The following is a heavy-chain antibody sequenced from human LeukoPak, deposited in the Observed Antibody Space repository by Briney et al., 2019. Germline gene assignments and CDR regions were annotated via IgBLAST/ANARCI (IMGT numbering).Heavy chain of an antibody. V-gene: IGHV4-34*01. CDR3: ARASIGIGLLVGATQDDFDI. J-gene: IGHJ3*02. CDR1: GGSFSGYY. CDR2: INHSGST. Sequence: SETLSLTCLVYGGSFSGYYWSWIRQPPGKGREWIGEINHSGSTNYIPSLKSRVTISVDTSKNQFSLKLSSVTAADTAVYYCARASIGIGLLVGATQDDFDIWGQGTMVTVSS. D-gene: IGHD1-26*01.